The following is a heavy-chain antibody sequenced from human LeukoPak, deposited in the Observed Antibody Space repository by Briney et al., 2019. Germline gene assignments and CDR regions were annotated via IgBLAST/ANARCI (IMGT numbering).Heavy chain of an antibody. Sequence: PGGSLRLSCAASGFTFSSYEMNWVCQAPGKGLEWVSYISSSGSTIYYADSVKGRFTISRDNSKNTLYLQLNSLRAEDTAVYYCAKEEWSGYCSGGTCPHFDYWGQGTLVTVSS. V-gene: IGHV3-48*03. J-gene: IGHJ4*02. CDR2: ISSSGSTI. CDR1: GFTFSSYE. D-gene: IGHD2-15*01. CDR3: AKEEWSGYCSGGTCPHFDY.